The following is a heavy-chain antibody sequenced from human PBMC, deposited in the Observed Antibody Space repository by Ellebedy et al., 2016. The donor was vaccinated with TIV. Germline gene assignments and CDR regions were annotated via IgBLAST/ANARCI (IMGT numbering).Heavy chain of an antibody. CDR1: GFSLTTSGMC. J-gene: IGHJ6*02. CDR2: IDWDDDE. V-gene: IGHV2-70*11. CDR3: ARIRTYCGTVSCYSPGTDV. Sequence: SGPTLVKPTRTLTLTCTFSGFSLTTSGMCVSWIRQPSGKALEWLARIDWDDDEYYSTSLKTRLSIFKDTSKNQVVLTMTNMDPVDTATYYCARIRTYCGTVSCYSPGTDVWGQGTTVTVSS. D-gene: IGHD2-15*01.